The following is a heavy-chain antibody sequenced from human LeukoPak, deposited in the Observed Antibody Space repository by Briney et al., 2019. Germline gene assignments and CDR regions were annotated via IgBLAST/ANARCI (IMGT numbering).Heavy chain of an antibody. J-gene: IGHJ4*02. Sequence: GGSLRLSCAASGFTVSSNYMGWVRQVPGKGPEWVSVMYTGGNTYYADSVKGRFTISRDSSKNTLDLQMNGLRAEDTAVYYCARERAFYYFDYWGQGSLVTVSS. CDR2: MYTGGNT. CDR3: ARERAFYYFDY. CDR1: GFTVSSNY. V-gene: IGHV3-66*01.